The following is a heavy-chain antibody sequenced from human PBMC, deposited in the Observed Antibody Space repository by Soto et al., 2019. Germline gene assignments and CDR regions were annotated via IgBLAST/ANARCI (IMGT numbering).Heavy chain of an antibody. D-gene: IGHD3-16*01. Sequence: PGGSLRLSCAASGFTFSSYSMNWVRQAPGKGLEWVSSISSSSSYICYADSVKGRFTISRDNAKNSLYLQMNSLRAEDTAVYYCARGGKTAGAFDIWGQGTMVTVSS. CDR1: GFTFSSYS. V-gene: IGHV3-21*01. CDR3: ARGGKTAGAFDI. CDR2: ISSSSSYI. J-gene: IGHJ3*02.